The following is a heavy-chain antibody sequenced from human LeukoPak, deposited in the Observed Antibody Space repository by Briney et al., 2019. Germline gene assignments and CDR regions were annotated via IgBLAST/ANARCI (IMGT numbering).Heavy chain of an antibody. V-gene: IGHV3-9*01. CDR1: GFTFDDYA. D-gene: IGHD5-24*01. J-gene: IGHJ4*02. CDR2: IRWNSDYM. Sequence: GGPLRLSCVVSGFTFDDYAMHWVRQAPGKGLEWVSGIRWNSDYMAYADSVRGRFIISRDNARNSLYLQMNSLRAEDTALYYCTKEIDRRDGYWFDYWGQGTLVTVSS. CDR3: TKEIDRRDGYWFDY.